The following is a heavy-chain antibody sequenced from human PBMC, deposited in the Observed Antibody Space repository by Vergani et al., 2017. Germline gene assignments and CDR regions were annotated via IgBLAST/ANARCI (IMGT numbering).Heavy chain of an antibody. J-gene: IGHJ4*02. CDR2: IYHSGST. V-gene: IGHV4-4*03. CDR3: ATDRVKVGATLAY. Sequence: QVQLQESGPGLVKPPGTLSLTCAVSGGSISGTNWWSWVRQSPGKGLEWIGEIYHSGSTNYNPSLKSRVTISVDKSKNQFSLKLSSVTAADTAVYYCATDRVKVGATLAYWGQGTLVTVSS. CDR1: GGSISGTNW. D-gene: IGHD1-26*01.